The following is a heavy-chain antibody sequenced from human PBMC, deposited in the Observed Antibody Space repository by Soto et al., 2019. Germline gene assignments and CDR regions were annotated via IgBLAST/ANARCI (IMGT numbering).Heavy chain of an antibody. J-gene: IGHJ1*01. D-gene: IGHD4-17*01. V-gene: IGHV3-23*01. CDR2: ISSRGGSA. CDR3: AKDLDDYGYFQH. CDR1: GFTFSSYA. Sequence: EVQLLESGGGLVQPGGSLRLSCAASGFTFSSYAMGWVRQAPRKGLEWVSTISSRGGSAYYADSVKGRFTISRDNSKNTLYLQMNSLRAEDTAVYYCAKDLDDYGYFQHWGQGTLVTVSS.